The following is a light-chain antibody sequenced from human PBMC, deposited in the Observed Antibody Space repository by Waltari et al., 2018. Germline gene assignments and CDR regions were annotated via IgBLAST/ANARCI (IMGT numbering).Light chain of an antibody. CDR2: DAS. CDR1: ESVSSY. V-gene: IGKV3-11*01. J-gene: IGKJ5*01. Sequence: EIELTQSPATLSLSPGDRAPLPCRANESVSSYLAWYQQKPGQAPRLLIYDASNRAAGIPARFSGSGYGTDFTLTISSLEPEDFAIYYCQQRTNWVTTFGQGTRLDIK. CDR3: QQRTNWVTT.